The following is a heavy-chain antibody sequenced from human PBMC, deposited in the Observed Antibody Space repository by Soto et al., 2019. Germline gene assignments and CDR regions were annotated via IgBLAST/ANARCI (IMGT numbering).Heavy chain of an antibody. CDR3: ARDLVAQIVDY. CDR2: ISAYNGNT. J-gene: IGHJ4*02. D-gene: IGHD2-15*01. CDR1: GYTFTSYG. Sequence: QVQLVQSGAEVKKPGASVKVSCKASGYTFTSYGITWVRQAPGQGLEWMGWISAYNGNTKYAPKLQGRVTMTTDTSTSTAYMELRSLRSADTAVYYWARDLVAQIVDYWGQGTLVTVSS. V-gene: IGHV1-18*01.